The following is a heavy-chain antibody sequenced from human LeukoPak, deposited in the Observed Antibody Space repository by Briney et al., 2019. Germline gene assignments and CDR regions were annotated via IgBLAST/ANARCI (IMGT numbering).Heavy chain of an antibody. J-gene: IGHJ4*02. Sequence: PGGSLRLPCAASGFTFSNYAMNWVRQAPGKGLEWVSAISGSGGSTYYADSVQGRFTISRDNSKNTLYLQMNSLRAEDTAVYYCAKDRGSYRVFDCWGQGTLVTVSS. D-gene: IGHD3-10*01. CDR1: GFTFSNYA. V-gene: IGHV3-23*01. CDR2: ISGSGGST. CDR3: AKDRGSYRVFDC.